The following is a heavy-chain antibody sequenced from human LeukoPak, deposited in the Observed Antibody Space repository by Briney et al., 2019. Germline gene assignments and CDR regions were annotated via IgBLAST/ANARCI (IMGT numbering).Heavy chain of an antibody. Sequence: GGSLRLSCAASGFTFSSYAMSWVRQAPGKGLEWVSAISGSGGSTYYADSVKGRFTISRDNSKNTLYLQMNSLRAEDTAVYYCARSGSGSGSYWDNWFDPWGQGTLVTVSS. CDR3: ARSGSGSGSYWDNWFDP. V-gene: IGHV3-23*01. CDR1: GFTFSSYA. D-gene: IGHD3-10*01. J-gene: IGHJ5*02. CDR2: ISGSGGST.